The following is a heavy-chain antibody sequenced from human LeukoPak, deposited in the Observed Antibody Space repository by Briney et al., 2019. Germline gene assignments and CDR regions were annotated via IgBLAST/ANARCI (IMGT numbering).Heavy chain of an antibody. V-gene: IGHV4-59*01. CDR2: IYYSGST. J-gene: IGHJ4*02. CDR1: GGSISSYY. Sequence: SETLSLTCTVYGGSISSYYWSWLRQPPGKGLEWIGYIYYSGSTNYNPSLKSRVTISVDTSKNQYSLKLSSVPAADTAVYYCARAGLGYCSSTSCYYFDYWGQGTLVTVSS. CDR3: ARAGLGYCSSTSCYYFDY. D-gene: IGHD2-2*01.